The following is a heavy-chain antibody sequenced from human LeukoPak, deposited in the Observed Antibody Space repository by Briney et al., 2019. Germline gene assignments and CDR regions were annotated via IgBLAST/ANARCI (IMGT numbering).Heavy chain of an antibody. J-gene: IGHJ4*02. D-gene: IGHD2-21*02. CDR3: AGNKQFDCGCDCYSN. Sequence: SVKVSCKTPGGTFSSYAISWVRQAPGQGLEWMGRIIPILGIANYAQKFQGRVTITADKSTTTAYMELSSLRSEDTAVYYCAGNKQFDCGCDCYSNWGQGTLVTVSS. V-gene: IGHV1-69*04. CDR2: IIPILGIA. CDR1: GGTFSSYA.